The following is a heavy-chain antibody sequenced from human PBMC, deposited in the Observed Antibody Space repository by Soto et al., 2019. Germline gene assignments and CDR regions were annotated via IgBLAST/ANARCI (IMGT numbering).Heavy chain of an antibody. Sequence: GGSLRLSCAASGFTFSSYTMNWVRQAPGKGLEWVAHISGSSSIILYSDSGKGRFTISRDNAKNSLYLQMNSLRAEDSAVYYCASGYAGYWGQGTLVTVSS. CDR2: ISGSSSII. V-gene: IGHV3-48*01. CDR3: ASGYAGY. D-gene: IGHD5-12*01. J-gene: IGHJ4*02. CDR1: GFTFSSYT.